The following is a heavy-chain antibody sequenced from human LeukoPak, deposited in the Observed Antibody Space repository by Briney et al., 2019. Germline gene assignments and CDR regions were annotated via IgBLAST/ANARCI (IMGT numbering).Heavy chain of an antibody. CDR1: GGSISSYY. CDR2: IYTSGST. V-gene: IGHV4-4*07. J-gene: IGHJ4*02. D-gene: IGHD3-9*01. CDR3: ARGQYYDILTGYYRYYFDY. Sequence: PSETLSLTCTVSGGSISSYYWSWIRQPAGKGLEWIGRIYTSGSTNYNPSLKSRVTMSVDTSKNQFSLKLSSVTAADTAVYYCARGQYYDILTGYYRYYFDYWGQGTLVTVSS.